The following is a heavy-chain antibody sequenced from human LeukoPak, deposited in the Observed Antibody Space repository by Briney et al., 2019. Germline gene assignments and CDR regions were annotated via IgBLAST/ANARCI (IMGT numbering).Heavy chain of an antibody. CDR1: GFTFSSYA. Sequence: GGSLRLSCAASGFTFSSYAMHWVRQAPGKGLEWVAVISYDGSNKYYADSVKGRFTISRDNSKNTLYLQMNSLGAEDTAVYYCARDPNTYYYGSGSYPDYWGQGTLVTVSS. D-gene: IGHD3-10*01. CDR2: ISYDGSNK. CDR3: ARDPNTYYYGSGSYPDY. J-gene: IGHJ4*02. V-gene: IGHV3-30-3*01.